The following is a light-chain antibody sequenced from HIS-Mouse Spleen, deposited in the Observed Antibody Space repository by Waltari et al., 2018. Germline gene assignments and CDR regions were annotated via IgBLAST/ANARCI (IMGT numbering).Light chain of an antibody. CDR1: SRAVVGYHY. CDR2: DVS. J-gene: IGLJ3*02. CDR3: CSYAGSYTLV. V-gene: IGLV2-11*01. Sequence: QSALTQPRSVSGSPGPSVTISCTGTSRAVVGYHYVSWYQQHPGKAPKLMIYDVSKRPSGVPDRFSGSKSGNTASLTISGLQAEDEADYYCCSYAGSYTLVFGGGTKLTVL.